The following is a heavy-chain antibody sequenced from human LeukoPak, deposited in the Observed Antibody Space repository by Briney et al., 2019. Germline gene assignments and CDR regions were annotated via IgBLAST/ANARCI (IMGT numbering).Heavy chain of an antibody. D-gene: IGHD1-26*01. V-gene: IGHV3-11*04. Sequence: LSLTCTVSGYSISSGYYWGWIRQPPGKGLEWVSYISSSGSTIYYADSVKGRFTISRDNAKNSLYLQMNSLRAEDTAVYYCARSGATTYWFDPWGQGTLVTVSS. CDR1: GYSISSGYY. CDR2: ISSSGSTI. CDR3: ARSGATTYWFDP. J-gene: IGHJ5*02.